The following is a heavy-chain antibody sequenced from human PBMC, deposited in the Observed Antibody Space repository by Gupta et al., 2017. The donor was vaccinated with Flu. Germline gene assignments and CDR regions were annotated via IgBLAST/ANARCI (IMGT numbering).Heavy chain of an antibody. CDR3: VKFASGSSNAAY. CDR2: ISSSSRYI. D-gene: IGHD3-10*01. Sequence: EVQLVESGGGLVKPGGSLSLSCSASGFTFRGYSMKWVRQAPGKGLEWVSSISSSSRYIDYAGSVKGRFTISRDNARNSLSLQMNNLRVEDTAVYYCVKFASGSSNAAYWGQGTLGTVSS. V-gene: IGHV3-21*02. CDR1: GFTFRGYS. J-gene: IGHJ4*02.